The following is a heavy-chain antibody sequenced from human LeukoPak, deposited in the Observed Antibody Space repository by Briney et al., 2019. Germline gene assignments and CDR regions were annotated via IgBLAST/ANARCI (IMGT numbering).Heavy chain of an antibody. Sequence: SGGSLRLSCAASGFTFSRYQMTWGRQAPGEGLEWVAVISYDGSNKYYADSVKGRFTISRDNSKNTLYLQMNSLRAEDTAVYYCARVPDSTVTTSYFDYWGQGTLVTVSS. CDR2: ISYDGSNK. D-gene: IGHD4-11*01. J-gene: IGHJ4*02. V-gene: IGHV3-30*04. CDR1: GFTFSRYQ. CDR3: ARVPDSTVTTSYFDY.